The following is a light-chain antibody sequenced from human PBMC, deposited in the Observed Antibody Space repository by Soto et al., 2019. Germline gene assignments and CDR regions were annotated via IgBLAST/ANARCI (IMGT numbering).Light chain of an antibody. CDR3: QQLERFPST. Sequence: DIQMSQWPSTVFASXGDRVTITCRARRSIRSFLAGYQQKPGTAPKLXXYKASTLKSGGPSRFSGSGSGTDFTRTISSLQPEDFATYYGQQLERFPSTFGGGTKVDI. CDR2: KAS. CDR1: RSIRSF. J-gene: IGKJ4*01. V-gene: IGKV1-5*03.